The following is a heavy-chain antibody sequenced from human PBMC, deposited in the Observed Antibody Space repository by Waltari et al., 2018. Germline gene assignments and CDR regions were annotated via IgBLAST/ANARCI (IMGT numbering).Heavy chain of an antibody. CDR2: ISGRGNFV. Sequence: QLVESGGGLVRPGGSLRLSCATSGFNFSNYGMNGVRQAPGKGLEGGSLISGRGNFVYYVDSVKGRVTISRDNGKNLVYLDMNGLRGEDTALYYCARGRMTTKVTPWDFWGQGTLVTVAS. J-gene: IGHJ1*01. CDR1: GFNFSNYG. D-gene: IGHD4-17*01. V-gene: IGHV3-21*02. CDR3: ARGRMTTKVTPWDF.